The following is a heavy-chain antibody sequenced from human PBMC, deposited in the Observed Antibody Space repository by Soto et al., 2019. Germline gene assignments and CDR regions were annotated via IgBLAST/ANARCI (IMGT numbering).Heavy chain of an antibody. CDR1: GFTFGSYA. Sequence: EVQLLESGGGLVQPGGSLRLSCAASGFTFGSYAMSWVRQAPGKGLEWVSGISGIGGSTYYADSVKGRFTISRDNSKNTQYLQMKRLRAENTAVTYWSNDLLLIRRGWPDAFDIWGQGTLVTVSS. J-gene: IGHJ3*02. CDR3: SNDLLLIRRGWPDAFDI. D-gene: IGHD6-19*01. V-gene: IGHV3-23*01. CDR2: ISGIGGST.